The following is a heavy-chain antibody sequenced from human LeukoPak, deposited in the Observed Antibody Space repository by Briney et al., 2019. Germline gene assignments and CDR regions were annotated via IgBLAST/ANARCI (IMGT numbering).Heavy chain of an antibody. CDR2: ILYSGTT. CDR3: ARVGDWNDLVY. V-gene: IGHV4-59*01. CDR1: CGSISPYY. D-gene: IGHD1-1*01. J-gene: IGHJ4*02. Sequence: SEPLSLTSTVACGSISPYYWSWIRQPPGKRLEWIGYILYSGTTTNYNPSLKSRVTISVDASKNQFSLKLSSVTAADTAVYYCARVGDWNDLVYWGQGTLVTVSS.